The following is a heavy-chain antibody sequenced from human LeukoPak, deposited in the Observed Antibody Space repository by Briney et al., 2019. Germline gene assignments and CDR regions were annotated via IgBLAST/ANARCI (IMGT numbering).Heavy chain of an antibody. CDR3: ARETYYYDSSGYSSY. Sequence: GGSLRLSCAASGFTFSSYAMHWVRQAPGKGLEWVAVISYDGSNKYYADSVKGRFTISRDNSKNTLYLQMNSLRAEDTAVYYCARETYYYDSSGYSSYWGQGTLVTVSS. D-gene: IGHD3-22*01. CDR1: GFTFSSYA. J-gene: IGHJ4*02. V-gene: IGHV3-30-3*01. CDR2: ISYDGSNK.